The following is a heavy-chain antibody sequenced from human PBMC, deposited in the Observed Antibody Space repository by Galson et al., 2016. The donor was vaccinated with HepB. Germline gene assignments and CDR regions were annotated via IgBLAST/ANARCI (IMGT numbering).Heavy chain of an antibody. D-gene: IGHD3/OR15-3a*01. Sequence: SETLSLTCTVSDGSIXXXWWXXXRXXXGKXXXWVXXXFXXXNTTXXPSPXSRLTIXPDKSKNQFHLXPASVTAADTAVYYCAWTPHNWGQXILVTVAS. J-gene: IGHJ4*02. CDR2: XFXXXNT. V-gene: IGHV4-4*02. CDR3: AWTPHN. CDR1: DGSIXXXW.